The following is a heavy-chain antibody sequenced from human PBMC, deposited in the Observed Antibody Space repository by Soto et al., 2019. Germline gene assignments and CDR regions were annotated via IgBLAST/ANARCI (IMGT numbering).Heavy chain of an antibody. J-gene: IGHJ6*02. D-gene: IGHD1-26*01. V-gene: IGHV3-48*02. CDR1: GFTFSSYS. Sequence: GGSLRLSCAASGFTFSSYSMNWVRQAPGKGLEWVSYISSSSSTIYYADSVKGRFTISRGNAKNSLYLQMNSLRDEDTAVYYCARSPSYPMIYYGMDVWGQGTTVTVSS. CDR3: ARSPSYPMIYYGMDV. CDR2: ISSSSSTI.